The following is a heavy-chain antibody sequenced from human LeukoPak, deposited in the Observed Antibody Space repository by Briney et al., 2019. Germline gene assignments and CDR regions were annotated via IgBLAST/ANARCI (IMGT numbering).Heavy chain of an antibody. CDR3: AKEDTGGWYGIDY. J-gene: IGHJ4*02. CDR1: GFSFDDYG. Sequence: GGSLRLSCAASGFSFDDYGMSWVRQAPGKGLEWVSGINWNGGSTAYADSVKGRFTISRDDSKSTVYLQMNSLRAEDTAVYYCAKEDTGGWYGIDYWGQGTLVTVSS. V-gene: IGHV3-20*04. D-gene: IGHD6-19*01. CDR2: INWNGGST.